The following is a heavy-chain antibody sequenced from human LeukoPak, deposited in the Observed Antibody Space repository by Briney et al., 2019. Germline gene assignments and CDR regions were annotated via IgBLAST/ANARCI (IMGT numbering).Heavy chain of an antibody. D-gene: IGHD6-13*01. CDR3: AKVKESSWYFDY. Sequence: GGSLRLSCAASGFTFSSYAMSWVRQAPRKGLEWVSAISGSGGSTYYADSVKGRFTISRDNSKNTLYLQMNSLRAEDTAVYYCAKVKESSWYFDYWGQGTLVTVSS. V-gene: IGHV3-23*01. CDR2: ISGSGGST. CDR1: GFTFSSYA. J-gene: IGHJ4*02.